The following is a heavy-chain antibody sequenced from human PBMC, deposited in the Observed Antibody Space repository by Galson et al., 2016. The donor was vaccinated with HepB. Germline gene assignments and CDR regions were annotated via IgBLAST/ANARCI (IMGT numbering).Heavy chain of an antibody. Sequence: SLRLSCAASGFTFSRNAMHWVRQAPGRGLEWVAVSSHDGKNEYYADSVKGRFTISRDKSKSTLYLQMNSLRGEDTAVYYCARDSVNAVATGDTTNSYYFGMDVWGQGTTVTVS. CDR2: SSHDGKNE. V-gene: IGHV3-30*04. J-gene: IGHJ6*02. CDR1: GFTFSRNA. CDR3: ARDSVNAVATGDTTNSYYFGMDV. D-gene: IGHD2-21*02.